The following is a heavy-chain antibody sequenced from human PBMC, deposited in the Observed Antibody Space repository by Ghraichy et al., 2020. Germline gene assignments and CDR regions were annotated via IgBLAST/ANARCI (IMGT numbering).Heavy chain of an antibody. Sequence: ASVKVSCKASGYTFTSYGISWVRQAPGQGLEWMGWISAYNGNTNYAQKLQGRVTMTTDTSTSTAYMELRSLRSDDTAVYYCAAVGATREGTSLYFDLWGRGTLVTVSS. CDR2: ISAYNGNT. CDR1: GYTFTSYG. J-gene: IGHJ2*01. CDR3: AAVGATREGTSLYFDL. V-gene: IGHV1-18*01. D-gene: IGHD1-26*01.